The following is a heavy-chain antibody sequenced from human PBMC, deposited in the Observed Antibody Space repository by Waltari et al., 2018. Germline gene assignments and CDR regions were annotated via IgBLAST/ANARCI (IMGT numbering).Heavy chain of an antibody. Sequence: EVQLLESGGGLVQPGGSLRPSCAASGFTFISYAMTWVGQAPGKGVGWDSRISGPALTTCYAESVKGRFSVSRDNAKNKRYLQINGLRADDTAGYYCAKAGGIAAAEFQCDFWGRGTLVTVSS. J-gene: IGHJ4*02. CDR1: GFTFISYA. CDR2: ISGPALTT. CDR3: AKAGGIAAAEFQCDF. V-gene: IGHV3-23*01. D-gene: IGHD6-13*01.